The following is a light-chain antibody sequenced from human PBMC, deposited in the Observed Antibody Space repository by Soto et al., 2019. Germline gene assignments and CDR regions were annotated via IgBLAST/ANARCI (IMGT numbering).Light chain of an antibody. J-gene: IGLJ1*01. CDR3: ETWDSNTHV. V-gene: IGLV4-60*02. CDR1: SGHSSYI. Sequence: QHVLTQSSSASASLGSSVKLTCTLSSGHSSYIIAWHQQQPGKAPRYLMKLEGSGSYNKGSGVPDRFSGSSSGADRYLTISNLQFEDEADYYCETWDSNTHVFGTGTKVTV. CDR2: LEGSGSY.